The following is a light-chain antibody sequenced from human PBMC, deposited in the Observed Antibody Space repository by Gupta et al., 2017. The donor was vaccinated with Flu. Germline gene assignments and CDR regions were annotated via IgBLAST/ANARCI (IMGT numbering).Light chain of an antibody. J-gene: IGKJ1*01. V-gene: IGKV3-15*01. Sequence: EIVMTQPPATLSVSPGERATHSCRASQSVSSYLAWYQQKPGQAPRLLIYGASTRANGVPARFSGSGSGTEFTLTISSLQSEDFAVYYCQHENNCPRTFGQGTKVEIK. CDR3: QHENNCPRT. CDR2: GAS. CDR1: QSVSSY.